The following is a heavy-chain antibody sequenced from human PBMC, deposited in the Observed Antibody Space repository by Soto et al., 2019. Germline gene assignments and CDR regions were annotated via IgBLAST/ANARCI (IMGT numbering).Heavy chain of an antibody. Sequence: QVQLVQSGAEVKKPGASVKVSCKASGYSFTRYGISWVRRAPGQGLEWMGWISGYNANTNYPENLQGRVTMTTDTSTSTAYMEVRNLISDDTAVYYCARMGDVPYYYYGPDVSGQGTTVTVSS. CDR1: GYSFTRYG. J-gene: IGHJ6*02. D-gene: IGHD3-16*01. V-gene: IGHV1-18*01. CDR3: ARMGDVPYYYYGPDV. CDR2: ISGYNANT.